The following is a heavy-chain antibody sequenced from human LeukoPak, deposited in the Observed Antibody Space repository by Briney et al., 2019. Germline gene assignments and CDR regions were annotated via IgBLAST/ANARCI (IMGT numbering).Heavy chain of an antibody. V-gene: IGHV4-34*01. CDR3: ARRRMVRGVTDY. D-gene: IGHD3-10*01. J-gene: IGHJ4*02. Sequence: ASETLSLTCAVYGGSFSGYYWSWIRQPPGKGLEWIGEINHSGSTNYNPSLKSRVTISVDTSKNQFSLKLSSVTAADTAVYYCARRRMVRGVTDYWGQGTLVTVSS. CDR2: INHSGST. CDR1: GGSFSGYY.